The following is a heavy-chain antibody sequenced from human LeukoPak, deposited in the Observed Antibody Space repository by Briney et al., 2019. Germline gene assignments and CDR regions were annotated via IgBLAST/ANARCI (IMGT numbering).Heavy chain of an antibody. J-gene: IGHJ5*02. CDR3: ARDPVYSSSWVFDP. V-gene: IGHV3-30*02. CDR1: GFTFSTYA. D-gene: IGHD6-13*01. CDR2: IRYDGSNK. Sequence: GGSLRLSCAASGFTFSTYAMHWVRQAPGKGLEWVTFIRYDGSNKYYADSVKGRFTISRDNSKNTLYLQMNSLRAEDTAVYYCARDPVYSSSWVFDPWGQGTLVTVSS.